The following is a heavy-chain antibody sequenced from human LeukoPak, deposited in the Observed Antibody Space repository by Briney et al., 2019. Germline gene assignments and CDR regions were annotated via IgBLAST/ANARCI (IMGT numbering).Heavy chain of an antibody. Sequence: PGGSLRLSCAASGSTFSNYAVSWVRQAPGKGLEWVSAISGSGGSTYYADSVKGRFSISRDNSKNSLYLQMNSLRAEDTAVYYCAKDLEAYYFDRSSFGGDFWGQGTLVTVSS. D-gene: IGHD3-22*01. CDR2: ISGSGGST. CDR1: GSTFSNYA. V-gene: IGHV3-23*01. CDR3: AKDLEAYYFDRSSFGGDF. J-gene: IGHJ4*02.